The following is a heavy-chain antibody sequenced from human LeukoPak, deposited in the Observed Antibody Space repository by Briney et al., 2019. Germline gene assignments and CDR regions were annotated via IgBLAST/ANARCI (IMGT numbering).Heavy chain of an antibody. J-gene: IGHJ4*02. CDR1: GFTFSSYG. Sequence: GGSLRLSCAASGFTFSSYGMHWVRQAPGKGLEWVAVIWYDGSNKYYADSVKGRFTISRDNSKNTLYLQMNSLRAEDTAVYYCARDRQLVFMYYWGLGTLVTVSS. D-gene: IGHD6-6*01. V-gene: IGHV3-33*01. CDR2: IWYDGSNK. CDR3: ARDRQLVFMYY.